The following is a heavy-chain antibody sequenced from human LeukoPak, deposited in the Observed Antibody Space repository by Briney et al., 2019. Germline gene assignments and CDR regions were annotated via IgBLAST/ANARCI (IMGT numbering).Heavy chain of an antibody. J-gene: IGHJ6*03. CDR2: IYSGGST. D-gene: IGHD3-22*01. CDR3: ARDYEDSSGNYYMDV. V-gene: IGHV3-53*01. CDR1: GFTVSSNY. Sequence: GGSLRPSCAASGFTVSSNYMSWVRQAPGKGLEWVSVIYSGGSTYYADSVKGRFTISRDNSKNTLYLQMNSLRAEDTAVYYCARDYEDSSGNYYMDVWGKGTTVTVSS.